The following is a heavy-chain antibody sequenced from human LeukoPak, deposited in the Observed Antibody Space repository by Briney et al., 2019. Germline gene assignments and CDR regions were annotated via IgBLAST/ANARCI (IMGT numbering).Heavy chain of an antibody. CDR1: GFTFSSYG. CDR3: AKGQSEENPDDAFDI. CDR2: IWYDGSNK. D-gene: IGHD5-24*01. Sequence: PGGSLRLSCAASGFTFSSYGMHWVRQAPDKGLEWVAVIWYDGSNKYYADSVKGRFTISRDNSQNTLYLQMNSLRAEDTAVYYCAKGQSEENPDDAFDIWGQGTMVTVSS. J-gene: IGHJ3*02. V-gene: IGHV3-33*06.